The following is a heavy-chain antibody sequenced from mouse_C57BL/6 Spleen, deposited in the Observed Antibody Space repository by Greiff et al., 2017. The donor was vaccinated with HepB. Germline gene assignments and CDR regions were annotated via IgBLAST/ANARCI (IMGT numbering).Heavy chain of an antibody. CDR1: GYTFTDYY. J-gene: IGHJ2*01. V-gene: IGHV1-19*01. Sequence: EVQLQQSGPVLVKPGASVKMSCKASGYTFTDYYMNWVKQSHGKSLEWIGVINPYNGGTSYNQKFKGKATLTVDKSSSTAYMELNSLTSEDSAVYYCAKGLYSNFDYWGQGTTLTVSS. D-gene: IGHD2-5*01. CDR2: INPYNGGT. CDR3: AKGLYSNFDY.